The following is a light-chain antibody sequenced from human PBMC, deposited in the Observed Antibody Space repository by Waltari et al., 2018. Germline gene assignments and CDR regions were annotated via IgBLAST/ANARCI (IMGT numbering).Light chain of an antibody. CDR3: ATWDDTLNGLFV. CDR1: ESNIGTNK. Sequence: QAVLAQSPSASGTPGQRLTISCSGSESNIGTNKENWYQQRLPGTAPKLLIYSDSRRPSGVPDRFSGSKSGTSASLAISGLQSEDEADYYCATWDDTLNGLFVFGSGTKVTVL. CDR2: SDS. J-gene: IGLJ1*01. V-gene: IGLV1-44*01.